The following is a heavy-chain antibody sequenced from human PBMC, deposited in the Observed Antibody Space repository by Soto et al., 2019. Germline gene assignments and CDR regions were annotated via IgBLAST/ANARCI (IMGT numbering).Heavy chain of an antibody. CDR1: GFTFRNAW. CDR3: TTGPYYYDTIGPYPPPPDS. V-gene: IGHV3-15*01. D-gene: IGHD3-22*01. J-gene: IGHJ5*01. CDR2: MKSKTEGGTT. Sequence: PGGSLRLSCAASGFTFRNAWMSWFRQAPGMGLEWVGRMKSKTEGGTTDYAAPVKGRFTISRDDSRNTLYLQMNSLKTEDTALYYCTTGPYYYDTIGPYPPPPDSWGQGTLVTVSS.